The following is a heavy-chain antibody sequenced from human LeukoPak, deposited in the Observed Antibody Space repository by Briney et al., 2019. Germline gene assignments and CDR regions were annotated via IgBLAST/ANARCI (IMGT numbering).Heavy chain of an antibody. CDR1: GGTSSSYA. D-gene: IGHD2-2*01. V-gene: IGHV1-69*13. CDR3: ARSHCSSTSCYSYNWFDP. CDR2: IIPIFGTA. J-gene: IGHJ5*02. Sequence: GASVKVSCKASGGTSSSYAISWVRQAPGQGLEWMGGIIPIFGTANYAQKFQGRVTITADESTSTAYMELSSLRSEDTAVYYCARSHCSSTSCYSYNWFDPWGQGTLVTVSS.